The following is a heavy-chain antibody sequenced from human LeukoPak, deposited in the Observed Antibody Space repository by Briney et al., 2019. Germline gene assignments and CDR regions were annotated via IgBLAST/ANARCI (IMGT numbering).Heavy chain of an antibody. D-gene: IGHD4-23*01. CDR1: GFTFSSYA. J-gene: IGHJ6*03. CDR3: ATGGKGPLPYYYYYMDV. Sequence: GGSLRLSCAASGFTFSSYAMHWVRQAPGKGLEWVAVISYDGSNKYYAESVKGRFTISRDNSKNTLYLQMNSLRAEDTAVYYCATGGKGPLPYYYYYMDVWGKGTTVTVSS. CDR2: ISYDGSNK. V-gene: IGHV3-30-3*01.